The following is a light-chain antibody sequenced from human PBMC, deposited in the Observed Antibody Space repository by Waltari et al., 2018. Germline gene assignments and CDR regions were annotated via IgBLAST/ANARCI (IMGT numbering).Light chain of an antibody. CDR3: ATWDGRVNGVL. Sequence: QSVLTQAPSVSGTPGQRVTISCSGTNYNIGSGPANVYQQVPGMSPKLLIYSNDQRPSGVPDRFSGSKSGTSASLAISGLQSEDEADYYCATWDGRVNGVLFGGGTKVTVL. CDR1: NYNIGSGP. CDR2: SND. J-gene: IGLJ2*01. V-gene: IGLV1-44*01.